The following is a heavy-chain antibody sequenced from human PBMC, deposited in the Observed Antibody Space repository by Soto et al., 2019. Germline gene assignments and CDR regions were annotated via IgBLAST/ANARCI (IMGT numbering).Heavy chain of an antibody. CDR3: ARHDVSYHGPGWFDP. J-gene: IGHJ5*02. CDR1: GGYITNYY. D-gene: IGHD1-26*01. CDR2: ISSSGGT. Sequence: PSETLSLTCTVSGGYITNYYWGWIRQPPGKGLEWIGSISSSGGTYDNPSLESRVTISVDMSKNQFSLKLSSVTAADTAVYYCARHDVSYHGPGWFDPWGQGTLVTVSS. V-gene: IGHV4-39*01.